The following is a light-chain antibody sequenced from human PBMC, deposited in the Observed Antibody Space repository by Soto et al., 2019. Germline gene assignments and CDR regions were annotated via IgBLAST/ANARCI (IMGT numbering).Light chain of an antibody. CDR2: AAS. V-gene: IGKV1-39*01. CDR3: QQTFRSPYT. CDR1: QSIRSY. Sequence: DIVMTQSPPSLSASPGDTITITCRTSQSIRSYLNWYQEKSGTAPRLLIYAASTLQDGVPSRFTGSGSGTDFTLTISSLRPDDVATYFCQQTFRSPYTFGQGTKLEI. J-gene: IGKJ2*01.